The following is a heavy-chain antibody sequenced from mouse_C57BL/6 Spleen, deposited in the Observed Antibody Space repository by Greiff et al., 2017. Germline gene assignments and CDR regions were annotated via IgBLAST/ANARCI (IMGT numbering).Heavy chain of an antibody. D-gene: IGHD2-4*01. CDR1: GYTFTSYW. Sequence: QVQLQQPGAELVRPGSSVKLSCKASGYTFTSYWMHWVKQRPIQGLEWIGNIDPADSETHYNQKFKDKATLTVAKSSSTAYIQLSSLTSEDSAVYYCARMDDYLYFDYWGQGTTLTVSS. J-gene: IGHJ2*01. CDR2: IDPADSET. CDR3: ARMDDYLYFDY. V-gene: IGHV1-52*01.